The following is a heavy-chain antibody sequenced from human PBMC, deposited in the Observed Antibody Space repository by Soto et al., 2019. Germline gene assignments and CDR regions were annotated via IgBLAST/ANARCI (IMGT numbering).Heavy chain of an antibody. CDR2: IYYSGST. V-gene: IGHV4-59*01. CDR3: ARGPDVDTAMVTFDY. J-gene: IGHJ4*02. D-gene: IGHD5-18*01. CDR1: GGSISSYY. Sequence: SETLSLTCTVSGGSISSYYWSWIRQPPGKGLEWIGYIYYSGSTNYNPSLKSRVTISVDTSKNQFSLKLSSVTAADTAVYYCARGPDVDTAMVTFDYWGQGTLVTVSS.